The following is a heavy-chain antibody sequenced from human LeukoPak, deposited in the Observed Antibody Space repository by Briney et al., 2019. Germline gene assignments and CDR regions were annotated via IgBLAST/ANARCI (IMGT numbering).Heavy chain of an antibody. J-gene: IGHJ4*02. CDR1: GGTFSSYA. Sequence: GSSVKVSCKASGGTFSSYAISWVRQAPGQGLEWMGRIIPILGIANYAQKFQGRVNMTEDTSTDTAYMELSSLSYDDTAVYYCATDGAGDYLNHWGQGTLVTVSS. V-gene: IGHV1-69*04. D-gene: IGHD4-17*01. CDR3: ATDGAGDYLNH. CDR2: IIPILGIA.